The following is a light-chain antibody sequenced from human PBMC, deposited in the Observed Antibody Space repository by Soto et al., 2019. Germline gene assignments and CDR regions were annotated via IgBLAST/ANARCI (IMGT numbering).Light chain of an antibody. CDR1: SSDVGGYNY. CDR2: DVS. Sequence: QSALTQPASVSGSPGQSITISCTGTSSDVGGYNYVSWYQQHPGKAPKLMIYDVSNRPSGVSNRFSGSQSGNTASLTISGLQAADEADYYCSAYTSISTLWVFGGGTKLTVL. CDR3: SAYTSISTLWV. V-gene: IGLV2-14*01. J-gene: IGLJ2*01.